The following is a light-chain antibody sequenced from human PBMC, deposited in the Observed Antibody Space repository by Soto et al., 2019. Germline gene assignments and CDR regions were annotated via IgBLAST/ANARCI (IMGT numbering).Light chain of an antibody. CDR1: ESVSSN. CDR2: GAS. CDR3: QQYNSYPYT. J-gene: IGKJ2*01. V-gene: IGKV3-15*01. Sequence: EIVMTQSPATLSVSPGERATLSCRASESVSSNLAWYQHKPGQAPRLLIYGASTRATGIPARFSGSGSGTEFTLTISSLQSEDFVTYYCQQYNSYPYTFGQGTKLEIK.